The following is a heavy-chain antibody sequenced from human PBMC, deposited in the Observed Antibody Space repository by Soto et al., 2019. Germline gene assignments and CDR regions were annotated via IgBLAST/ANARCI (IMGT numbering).Heavy chain of an antibody. J-gene: IGHJ4*02. CDR1: GGSISSYY. Sequence: PSETLSLTCTVSGGSISSYYWSWVRQPPGKGLEWIGYIYYSGSTNYNPSLKSRVTISVDTSKNQFSLKLSSVTAADTAVYYCASTIGYSYLNWGQGTLVTVSS. CDR3: ASTIGYSYLN. CDR2: IYYSGST. D-gene: IGHD5-18*01. V-gene: IGHV4-59*01.